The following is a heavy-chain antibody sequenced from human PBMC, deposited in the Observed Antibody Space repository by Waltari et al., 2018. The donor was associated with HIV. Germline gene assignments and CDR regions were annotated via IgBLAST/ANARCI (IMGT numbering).Heavy chain of an antibody. J-gene: IGHJ6*02. Sequence: QARLVESGGQVVQPGGSLRLSWVGSGFRFSSYGIHGVRQAPGRGVGGGELIRDDGINKYYGVSVKVRFAISRDNPKNTVFLRMTALRPDDTGVYYCAKDGADHYDFWSWPTPEYFGMDAVGRGTTVIVAS. CDR1: GFRFSSYG. CDR3: AKDGADHYDFWSWPTPEYFGMDA. CDR2: IRDDGINK. D-gene: IGHD3-3*01. V-gene: IGHV3-30*02.